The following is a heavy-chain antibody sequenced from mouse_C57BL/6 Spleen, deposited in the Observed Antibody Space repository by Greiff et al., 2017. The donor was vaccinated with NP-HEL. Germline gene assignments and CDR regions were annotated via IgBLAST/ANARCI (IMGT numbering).Heavy chain of an antibody. Sequence: EVQVVESGAELVKPGASVKLSCTASGFNIKDYYMHWVKQRTEQGLEWIGRIDPEDGETKYAPKFQGKATITADTSSNTAYLQLSSLTSEDTAVYYCARGYSNFHYYAMDYWGQGTSVTVSS. CDR1: GFNIKDYY. D-gene: IGHD2-5*01. V-gene: IGHV14-2*01. CDR2: IDPEDGET. J-gene: IGHJ4*01. CDR3: ARGYSNFHYYAMDY.